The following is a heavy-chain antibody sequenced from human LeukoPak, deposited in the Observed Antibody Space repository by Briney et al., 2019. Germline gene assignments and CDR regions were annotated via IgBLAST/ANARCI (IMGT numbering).Heavy chain of an antibody. CDR3: AHRKNYYDSSVFDN. Sequence: SGPTLFNPTPTLTLTFTFSGFSLNTRGVGGGWIRQPPGRALEWLALIYWDDDRRYSPSLKSRLTITKDTSKNQVVLTMTNMDPVDTATYFCAHRKNYYDSSVFDNWGQGTLVTVSS. V-gene: IGHV2-5*02. CDR2: IYWDDDR. CDR1: GFSLNTRGVG. J-gene: IGHJ4*02. D-gene: IGHD3-22*01.